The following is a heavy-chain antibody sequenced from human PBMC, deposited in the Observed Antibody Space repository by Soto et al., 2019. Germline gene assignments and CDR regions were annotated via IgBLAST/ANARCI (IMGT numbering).Heavy chain of an antibody. D-gene: IGHD6-19*01. J-gene: IGHJ1*01. V-gene: IGHV5-51*03. CDR2: IYPGDSDT. CDR1: GYSFTSYW. CDR3: ARLLGSSSGWQEYFQH. Sequence: GESLKISCKGSGYSFTSYWIGWVRQMPGKGLEWMGIIYPGDSDTRYSPSFQGQVTISADKSISTAYLQWSSLKASDTAMYYCARLLGSSSGWQEYFQHWGQGTLVTVSS.